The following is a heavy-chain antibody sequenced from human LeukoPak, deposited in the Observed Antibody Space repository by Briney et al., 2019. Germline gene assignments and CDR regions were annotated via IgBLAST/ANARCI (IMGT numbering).Heavy chain of an antibody. V-gene: IGHV1-2*02. CDR3: ARDSTTARAFDI. D-gene: IGHD1-1*01. J-gene: IGHJ3*02. Sequence: ASVKVSCKASVYTLTGYYMHWVRQAPGQGLEWMGWINPNRGGTNYAQKFQGRVTMTRDTSISTADMELSRLRSDDTAVYYCARDSTTARAFDIWGQGTMVTVSS. CDR1: VYTLTGYY. CDR2: INPNRGGT.